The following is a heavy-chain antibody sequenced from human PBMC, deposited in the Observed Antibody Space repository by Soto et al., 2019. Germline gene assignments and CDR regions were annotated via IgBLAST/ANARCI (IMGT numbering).Heavy chain of an antibody. CDR3: ARPRGLRLGELPFYAY. CDR2: INPNSGGT. V-gene: IGHV1-2*02. D-gene: IGHD3-16*02. CDR1: GYTFTGYY. Sequence: ASVKVSCKASGYTFTGYYMHWVRQAPGQGLEWMGWINPNSGGTNYAQKFQGRVTMTRDASISTAYMELSRLRSDDTAVYYCARPRGLRLGELPFYAYWGQGTLVTVSS. J-gene: IGHJ4*02.